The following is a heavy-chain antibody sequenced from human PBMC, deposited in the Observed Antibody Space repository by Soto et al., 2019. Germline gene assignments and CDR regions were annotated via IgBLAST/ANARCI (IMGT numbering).Heavy chain of an antibody. CDR3: ARDLGNCSGGSCLGY. D-gene: IGHD2-15*01. CDR2: IYYSGST. Sequence: SETLSLTCTVSGGSISSGDYYWSWIRQPPGKGLEWIGYIYYSGSTYYNPSLRSRVTISVDTSKNQFSLKLSSVTAADTAVYYCARDLGNCSGGSCLGYWGQGTLVTVSS. V-gene: IGHV4-30-4*01. CDR1: GGSISSGDYY. J-gene: IGHJ4*02.